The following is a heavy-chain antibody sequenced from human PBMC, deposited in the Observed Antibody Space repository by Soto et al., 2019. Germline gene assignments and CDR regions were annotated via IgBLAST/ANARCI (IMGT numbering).Heavy chain of an antibody. J-gene: IGHJ3*02. D-gene: IGHD2-21*01. Sequence: EAQLVESGGGLVQPGGSLRLSCATYGFTFSNYWMSWVRQAPGKGLEWVANIKSDGSDKSYLDSVEGRFTIYRDNAKNSLYLQMNSVRAEDTDLYYFARAGLWARDILGQGTMVTVS. CDR2: IKSDGSDK. CDR3: ARAGLWARDI. V-gene: IGHV3-7*01. CDR1: GFTFSNYW.